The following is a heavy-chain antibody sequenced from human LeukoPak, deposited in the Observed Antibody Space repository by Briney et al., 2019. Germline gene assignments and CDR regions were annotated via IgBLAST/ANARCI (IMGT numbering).Heavy chain of an antibody. D-gene: IGHD4-17*01. CDR2: IWYDGSNK. CDR1: GFTFSSYG. Sequence: GGSLRLSCAASGFTFSSYGMHWVRQAPGKGLEWVAVIWYDGSNKYYADSVKGRFTISRDNSKNTLYLQMNSLRAEGTAVYHCARDGAGLDYGDYGIYGMDVWGQGTTVTVSS. V-gene: IGHV3-33*08. J-gene: IGHJ6*02. CDR3: ARDGAGLDYGDYGIYGMDV.